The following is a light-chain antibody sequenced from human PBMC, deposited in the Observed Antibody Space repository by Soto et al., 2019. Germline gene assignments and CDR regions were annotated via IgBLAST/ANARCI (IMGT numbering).Light chain of an antibody. CDR3: QSYDSSLSGYV. V-gene: IGLV1-40*01. CDR1: GSNIGAGYD. Sequence: QSVLTQPPSVSGAPGQRVTLSCTGSGSNIGAGYDVDWYQHLPSTAPKVLIYGNTNRPSGVPDRFSGSKSGTSASLAITGLQAEDEADYYCQSYDSSLSGYVFGTGTKLTVL. CDR2: GNT. J-gene: IGLJ1*01.